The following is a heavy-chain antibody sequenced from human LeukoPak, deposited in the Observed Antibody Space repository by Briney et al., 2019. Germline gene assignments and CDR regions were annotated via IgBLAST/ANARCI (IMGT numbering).Heavy chain of an antibody. CDR1: GFTFSSYS. Sequence: GGSLRLSCAASGFTFSSYSMNWVRQAPGKGLEWVSSISSSSSNIYYADSVKGRFTISRDNAKNSLYLQMNTLRAEDTAVYYCASLGSSDYWGQGTLVTVSS. CDR3: ASLGSSDY. V-gene: IGHV3-21*01. J-gene: IGHJ4*02. CDR2: ISSSSSNI. D-gene: IGHD5/OR15-5a*01.